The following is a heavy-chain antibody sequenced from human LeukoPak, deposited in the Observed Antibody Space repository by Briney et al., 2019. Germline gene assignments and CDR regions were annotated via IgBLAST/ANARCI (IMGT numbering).Heavy chain of an antibody. J-gene: IGHJ6*03. Sequence: PGGSLRLSCAASGFTFSSYAMSWVRQAPGKGLEWVSAISGSGGSTYYADSVKGRFTISRDNSKNTLYLQMNSLRAEDTAVYYCAKRVAGVTVTTIHYYYYYMDVWGKGTTVTVSS. D-gene: IGHD4-17*01. CDR2: ISGSGGST. CDR3: AKRVAGVTVTTIHYYYYYMDV. V-gene: IGHV3-23*01. CDR1: GFTFSSYA.